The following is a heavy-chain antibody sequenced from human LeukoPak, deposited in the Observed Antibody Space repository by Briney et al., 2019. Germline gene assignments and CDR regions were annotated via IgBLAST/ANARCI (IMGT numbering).Heavy chain of an antibody. CDR2: VSAYNGDT. CDR3: ATGPKYYYDSSGYYGI. J-gene: IGHJ3*02. CDR1: GYTFSNYG. D-gene: IGHD3-22*01. V-gene: IGHV1-18*01. Sequence: ALVKVSCKASGYTFSNYGISWVRQAPGQGLEWMGWVSAYNGDTSYVQKFQRRVTMTTDTSTSTGYMELRSLRSDDTAVYYCATGPKYYYDSSGYYGIWGQGTMVTVSS.